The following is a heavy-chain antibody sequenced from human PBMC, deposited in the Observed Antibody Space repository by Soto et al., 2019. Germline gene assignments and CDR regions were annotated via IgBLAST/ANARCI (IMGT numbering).Heavy chain of an antibody. CDR3: ARGITIFGVVHYYYYYMDV. CDR1: GYTFTSYD. Sequence: ASVKVSCKASGYTFTSYDINWVRQATGQGLEWMGWMNPNSGNTGYAQKFQGRVTMTRNTSISTAYMELSSLRSEDTAVYYCARGITIFGVVHYYYYYMDVWGKGTTVTVSS. CDR2: MNPNSGNT. V-gene: IGHV1-8*01. D-gene: IGHD3-3*01. J-gene: IGHJ6*03.